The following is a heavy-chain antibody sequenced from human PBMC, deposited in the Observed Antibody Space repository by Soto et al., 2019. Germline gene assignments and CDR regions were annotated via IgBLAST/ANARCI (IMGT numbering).Heavy chain of an antibody. CDR1: GGSISSSSYY. CDR2: IYYSGST. D-gene: IGHD3-3*01. CDR3: ARGGIGIFGGFIHKNWFDP. J-gene: IGHJ5*02. Sequence: PSETPSLTCTVSGGSISSSSYYWGWIRQPPGKGLEWIGSIYYSGSTYYNPSLKSRVTISVDTSKNQFSLKLSSVTAADTAVYYCARGGIGIFGGFIHKNWFDPGGKETLFTVAS. V-gene: IGHV4-39*01.